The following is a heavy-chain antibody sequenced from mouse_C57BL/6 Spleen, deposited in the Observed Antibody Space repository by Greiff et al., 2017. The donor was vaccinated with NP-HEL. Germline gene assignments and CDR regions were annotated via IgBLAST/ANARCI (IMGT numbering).Heavy chain of an antibody. J-gene: IGHJ4*01. Sequence: EVKVVESGGGLVKPGGSLKLSCAASGFTFSDYGMHWVRQAPEKGLEWVAYISSGSSTIYYADTVKGRFTISRDNAKNTLFLQMTSLRSEDTAMYYCASTLYYGSNYAMDYWGQGTSVTVSS. CDR2: ISSGSSTI. D-gene: IGHD1-1*01. CDR3: ASTLYYGSNYAMDY. CDR1: GFTFSDYG. V-gene: IGHV5-17*01.